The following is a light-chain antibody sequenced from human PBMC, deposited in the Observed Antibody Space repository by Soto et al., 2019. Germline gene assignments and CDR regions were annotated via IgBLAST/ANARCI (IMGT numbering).Light chain of an antibody. CDR1: SSDVGGHNY. V-gene: IGLV2-14*01. Sequence: QSALTQPASVSASPGQSITISCTGTSSDVGGHNYVSWYQQHPGKSPKLMIYSVSNRPSGVSYRFSGSKSGNTASLTISGLQTEDEADYYCISYTVSRSYVCGSGTRSPS. J-gene: IGLJ1*01. CDR2: SVS. CDR3: ISYTVSRSYV.